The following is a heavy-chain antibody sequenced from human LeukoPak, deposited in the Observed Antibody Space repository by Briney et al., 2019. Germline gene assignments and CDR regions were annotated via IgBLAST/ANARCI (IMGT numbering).Heavy chain of an antibody. D-gene: IGHD2-15*01. V-gene: IGHV3-7*03. CDR3: ARPSSGGFHY. CDR2: IKQDGSGK. CDR1: GFTFTSYW. Sequence: GGSLRLSCAASGFTFTSYWMSSVRQAPGKGLEGVANIKQDGSGKYYVDSVKGRFTISRDNAKNSLYLQMNSLRAEDTAVYYCARPSSGGFHYWGQGTLVTVSS. J-gene: IGHJ4*02.